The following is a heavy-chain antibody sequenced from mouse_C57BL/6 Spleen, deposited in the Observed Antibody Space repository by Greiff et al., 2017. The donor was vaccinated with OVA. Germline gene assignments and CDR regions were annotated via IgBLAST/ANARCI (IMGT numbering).Heavy chain of an antibody. D-gene: IGHD1-1*01. Sequence: QVQLQQSGAELVRPGASVKLSCKASGYTFTDYYINWVKQRPGQGLAWIARIYPGSGNTYYNEKFKGKATLTAEKSSSTAYMQLSSLTSEDSAVYFCARTTVVAPYAMDYWGQGTSVTVSS. CDR2: IYPGSGNT. V-gene: IGHV1-76*01. CDR3: ARTTVVAPYAMDY. J-gene: IGHJ4*01. CDR1: GYTFTDYY.